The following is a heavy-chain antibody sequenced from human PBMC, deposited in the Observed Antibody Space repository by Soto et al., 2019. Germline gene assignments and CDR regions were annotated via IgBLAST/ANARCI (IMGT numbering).Heavy chain of an antibody. J-gene: IGHJ4*02. CDR2: ISYDGSNK. CDR3: AKDPNGSGSFDYYFDY. CDR1: GFTFSSYG. D-gene: IGHD3-10*01. V-gene: IGHV3-30*18. Sequence: GGSLRLSCAASGFTFSSYGMQWVRQAPGKGLEWVAVISYDGSNKYYADSVKGRFTISRDNSKNTLYLQMNSLRAEDTAVYYCAKDPNGSGSFDYYFDYWGQGTLVTVSS.